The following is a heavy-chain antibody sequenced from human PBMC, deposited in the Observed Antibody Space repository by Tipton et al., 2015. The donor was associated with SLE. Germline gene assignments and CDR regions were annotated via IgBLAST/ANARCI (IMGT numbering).Heavy chain of an antibody. V-gene: IGHV3-49*04. CDR1: GFTFRDFA. D-gene: IGHD3-3*01. CDR3: TRTGIFGVVTAFDI. Sequence: SLRLSCTGSGFTFRDFALSWVRQAPGKGLEWICFIRSKPYGETTDCAASVKGRFSIPRDDSNSIAYLQMNSLKIEDTAVYYCTRTGIFGVVTAFDIWGQGTMVTVSS. J-gene: IGHJ3*02. CDR2: IRSKPYGETT.